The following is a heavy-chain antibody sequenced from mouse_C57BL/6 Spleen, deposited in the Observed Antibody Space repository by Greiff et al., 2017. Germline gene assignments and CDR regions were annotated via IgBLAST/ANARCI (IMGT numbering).Heavy chain of an antibody. CDR3: ARDNYFDY. V-gene: IGHV1-85*01. CDR2: IYPRDGST. J-gene: IGHJ2*01. CDR1: GYTFTSYD. Sequence: VHLVESGPELVKPGASVKLSCKASGYTFTSYDINWVKQRPGQGLEWIGWIYPRDGSTKYNEKFKGKATLTVDTSSSTAYMELHSLTSEDSAVYFCARDNYFDYWGQGTTLTVSS.